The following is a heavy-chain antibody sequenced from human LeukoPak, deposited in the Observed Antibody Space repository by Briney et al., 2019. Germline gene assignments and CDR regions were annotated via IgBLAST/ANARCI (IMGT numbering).Heavy chain of an antibody. J-gene: IGHJ4*02. CDR2: INTDGTGT. CDR3: ATKQWLAPPPDS. D-gene: IGHD6-19*01. CDR1: GFTFSKYW. Sequence: GGSLRLSCAASGFTFSKYWMLWVRQAPGKGLESVSRINTDGTGTTYADSVKGRFTVSRDNADNTMFLQMNSVRDEDTAVYYCATKQWLAPPPDSWGQGTPVTVSS. V-gene: IGHV3-74*01.